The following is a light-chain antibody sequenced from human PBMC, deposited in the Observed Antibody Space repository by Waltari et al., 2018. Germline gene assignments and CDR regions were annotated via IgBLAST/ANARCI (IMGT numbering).Light chain of an antibody. V-gene: IGLV2-14*01. CDR1: SSDVGGYNY. CDR2: EVS. Sequence: QSALTQPASVSGSPGQSNTISCTGTSSDVGGYNYVSWYQQHPGKAPKLMIYEVSNRPSWVSNRFSGSKSGNTASLTISGLQAEDEADYYCSSYTSSSPLVFGGGTKLTVL. J-gene: IGLJ3*02. CDR3: SSYTSSSPLV.